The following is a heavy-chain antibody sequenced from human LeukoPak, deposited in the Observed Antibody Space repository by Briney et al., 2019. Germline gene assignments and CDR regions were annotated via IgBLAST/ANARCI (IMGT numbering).Heavy chain of an antibody. CDR2: ISAYNGNT. CDR1: GYTFTSYG. J-gene: IGHJ6*02. D-gene: IGHD2-15*01. Sequence: VASVKVSCKASGYTFTSYGISWVRQAPGQGLEWMGWISAYNGNTNYAQKLQGRVIMTTDTSTSTAYMELRSLRSDDTAIYYCASAVVAATSYYYYGMDVWGQGTTVTVSS. V-gene: IGHV1-18*01. CDR3: ASAVVAATSYYYYGMDV.